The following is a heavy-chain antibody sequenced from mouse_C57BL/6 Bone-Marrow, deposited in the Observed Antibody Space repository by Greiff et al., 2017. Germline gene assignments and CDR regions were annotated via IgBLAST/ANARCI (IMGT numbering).Heavy chain of an antibody. CDR1: GYTFTSYW. Sequence: QVQLKQPGAELVRPGSSVKLSCKASGYTFTSYWMHWVKQRPIQGLEWIGNIDPSDSETHYNQKFKDKATLTVDKSSSTAYMQLSSLTSEDSAVYYCASQYGSSYRMDYWGQGTSVTVSS. CDR3: ASQYGSSYRMDY. CDR2: IDPSDSET. V-gene: IGHV1-52*01. D-gene: IGHD1-1*01. J-gene: IGHJ4*01.